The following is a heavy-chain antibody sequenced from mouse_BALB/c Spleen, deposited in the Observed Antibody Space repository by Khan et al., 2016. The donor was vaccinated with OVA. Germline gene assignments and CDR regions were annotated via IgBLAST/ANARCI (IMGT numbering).Heavy chain of an antibody. Sequence: EVELVESGGDLVKPGGSLKLSCAASGFTFSSYSMSWVRQTPDKRLEWVATISSDGDYTYFPDSVKGRFTISRDNAKNTLNLQMSSLKSEDTALDYCASRLTGSFAYWGQGTLVTVSA. CDR3: ASRLTGSFAY. J-gene: IGHJ3*01. D-gene: IGHD4-1*01. CDR1: GFTFSSYS. V-gene: IGHV5-6*01. CDR2: ISSDGDYT.